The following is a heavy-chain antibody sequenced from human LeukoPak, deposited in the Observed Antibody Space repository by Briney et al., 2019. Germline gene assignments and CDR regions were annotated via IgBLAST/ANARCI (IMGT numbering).Heavy chain of an antibody. Sequence: PSETLSLTCAVSGYSISSGYYWGWIRQPPGKGLEWIGSIYHSGSTYYNPSLTSRVTITVDTSKNQFSLKLSSVTAADTSVYYCARRGGVYYYDSSGYSDAFDIWGQGTMVTVSS. CDR3: ARRGGVYYYDSSGYSDAFDI. J-gene: IGHJ3*02. D-gene: IGHD3-22*01. CDR1: GYSISSGYY. V-gene: IGHV4-38-2*01. CDR2: IYHSGST.